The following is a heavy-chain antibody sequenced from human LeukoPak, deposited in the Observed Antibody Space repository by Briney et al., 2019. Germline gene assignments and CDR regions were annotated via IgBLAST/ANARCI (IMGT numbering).Heavy chain of an antibody. V-gene: IGHV1-69*04. Sequence: ASVKVSCKASGGTFSSYAISWVRQAPGQGLEWMGRIIPILGIANYAQKFRGRVTITADKSTSTAYMELSSLRSEDTAVYYCARGGTSTRTYYYYGMDVWGQGTTVTVSS. CDR1: GGTFSSYA. D-gene: IGHD1-26*01. CDR2: IIPILGIA. J-gene: IGHJ6*02. CDR3: ARGGTSTRTYYYYGMDV.